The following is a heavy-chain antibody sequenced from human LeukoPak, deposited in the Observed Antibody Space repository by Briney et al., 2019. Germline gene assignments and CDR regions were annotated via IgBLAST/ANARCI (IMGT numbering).Heavy chain of an antibody. CDR1: GFTFSSYW. V-gene: IGHV3-7*01. D-gene: IGHD7-27*01. J-gene: IGHJ3*01. CDR2: IKQDGSEK. Sequence: GGSLRLSCAASGFTFSSYWMSWVRQAPGKGLEWVANIKQDGSEKYYVDSVKGRFTISRDNAKNSLYLQMNSLRAEDTAVYYCARSQSLWAAPSFDLWGQGTMVTVS. CDR3: ARSQSLWAAPSFDL.